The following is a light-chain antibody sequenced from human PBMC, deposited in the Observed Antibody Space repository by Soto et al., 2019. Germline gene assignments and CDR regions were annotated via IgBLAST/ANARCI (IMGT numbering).Light chain of an antibody. J-gene: IGKJ4*01. CDR3: RQYYDRLLT. Sequence: GMTQSPATVSVSPGERATLSCRASQSVSSSLAWYEQKPGQAPRLLIFHAASGATSSPARFSGGGAGAEFCLTTISRLSAEFIVYYYRQYYDRLLTFGRGTKVDIK. CDR2: HAA. V-gene: IGKV3-15*01. CDR1: QSVSSS.